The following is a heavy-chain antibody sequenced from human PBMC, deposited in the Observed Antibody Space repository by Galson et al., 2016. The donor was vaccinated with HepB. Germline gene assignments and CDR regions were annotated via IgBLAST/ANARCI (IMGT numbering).Heavy chain of an antibody. V-gene: IGHV4-59*01. Sequence: SETLSLTCTVSGGSISSYQWSWIRQPPGKGLEWLGYIQYSGSPNYNPSLTSRVTLFLDTSKSQFSLKVSSVTAADSAVYYCTRGAKGVVGAADSWGRGTLVIVSS. J-gene: IGHJ4*02. D-gene: IGHD2-21*01. CDR3: TRGAKGVVGAADS. CDR2: IQYSGSP. CDR1: GGSISSYQ.